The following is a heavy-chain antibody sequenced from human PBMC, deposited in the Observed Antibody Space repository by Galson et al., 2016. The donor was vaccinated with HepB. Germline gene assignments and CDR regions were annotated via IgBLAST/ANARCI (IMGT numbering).Heavy chain of an antibody. J-gene: IGHJ6*02. CDR3: ARGLVGSGMDV. D-gene: IGHD3-10*01. CDR1: GFTFDDYG. V-gene: IGHV3-20*01. CDR2: ISWRGYST. Sequence: SLRLSCAVSGFTFDDYGMTWVRQAPGKGLDWVCGISWRGYSTASADSVKGRFTMYRGDARNSLYLQMSSLRVEDTALYQCARGLVGSGMDVWGQGTTVTVSS.